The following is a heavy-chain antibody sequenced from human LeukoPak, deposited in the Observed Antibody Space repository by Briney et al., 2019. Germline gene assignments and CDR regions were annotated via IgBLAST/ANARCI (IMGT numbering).Heavy chain of an antibody. Sequence: GGSLRLSCAASGFTFDDYGMSWVRHAPGKGLEWGAGINWNGGSTGYADSVKGRFTISRDNAKNSLYLQMNSLRAEDTALYYCARDTQYYYDSSGYYGDFDYWGQGTLVTVSS. CDR3: ARDTQYYYDSSGYYGDFDY. D-gene: IGHD3-22*01. CDR2: INWNGGST. V-gene: IGHV3-20*04. CDR1: GFTFDDYG. J-gene: IGHJ4*02.